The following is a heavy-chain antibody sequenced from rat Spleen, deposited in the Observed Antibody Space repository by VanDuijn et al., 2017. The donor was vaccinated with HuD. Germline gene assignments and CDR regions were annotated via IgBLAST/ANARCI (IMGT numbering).Heavy chain of an antibody. Sequence: EVQMVESGGGLVQPGRSLKLSCVVSGFIFNNYWMTWIRQAPGKGLEWVASITNTGGSNTYYRDSVKGRFTISRDNAKSTLYLQMDSLRSEDTATYYCARHDGLWAYWGQGVMVTVSS. D-gene: IGHD1-7*01. V-gene: IGHV5-31*01. J-gene: IGHJ2*01. CDR2: ITNTGGSNT. CDR3: ARHDGLWAY. CDR1: GFIFNNYW.